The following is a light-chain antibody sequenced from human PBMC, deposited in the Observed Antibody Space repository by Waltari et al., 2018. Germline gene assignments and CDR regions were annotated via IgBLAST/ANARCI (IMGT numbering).Light chain of an antibody. Sequence: QSALTQPASVSGSPGQSITISCTGTRLYLGSYNLFSFYKQHPGKAPKLMIYVGSKRPSGVFNRFSGSKSGNTASLTLFWLQAEYEPDYYCCSYAGSSTFVVFGGATKLTVL. J-gene: IGLJ2*01. CDR3: CSYAGSSTFVV. V-gene: IGLV2-23*03. CDR1: RLYLGSYNL. CDR2: VGS.